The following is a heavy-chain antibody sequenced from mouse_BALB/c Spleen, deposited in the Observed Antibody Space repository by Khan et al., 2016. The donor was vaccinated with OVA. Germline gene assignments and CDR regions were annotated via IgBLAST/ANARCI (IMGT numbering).Heavy chain of an antibody. CDR1: GYTFTSYT. Sequence: VQLQQSGAELARPGASVKMSCKASGYTFTSYTIHWIKKRPGQGLEWIGYINPTNGYTNYNQKFKEKATLTTDKSSTTASLQLSSLTSDDSAVYNGVRDGAYHRNDGWFAYWGQGTLVAVSA. J-gene: IGHJ3*01. D-gene: IGHD2-14*01. CDR3: VRDGAYHRNDGWFAY. CDR2: INPTNGYT. V-gene: IGHV1-4*01.